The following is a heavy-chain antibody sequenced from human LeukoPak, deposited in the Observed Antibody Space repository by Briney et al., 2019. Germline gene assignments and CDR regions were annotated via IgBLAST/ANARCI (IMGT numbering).Heavy chain of an antibody. Sequence: SETLSLTCTVSGGSISSYYWSWIRQPAGKGLEWIGRIYTSGSTNYNPSLKSRVTMSVDTSKNQFSLKLSSVTAADTAVYYRARVGSITIFGVVPVSDAEYFQHWGQGTLVTVSS. CDR3: ARVGSITIFGVVPVSDAEYFQH. CDR1: GGSISSYY. J-gene: IGHJ1*01. D-gene: IGHD3-3*01. CDR2: IYTSGST. V-gene: IGHV4-4*07.